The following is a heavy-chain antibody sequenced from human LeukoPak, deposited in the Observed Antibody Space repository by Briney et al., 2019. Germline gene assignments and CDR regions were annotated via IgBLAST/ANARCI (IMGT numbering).Heavy chain of an antibody. Sequence: SETLSLTCSVSGGTIHSYYWSWIRQPPGKALEFIGYIYTGGNTNYNPSLKRRVAISVDTSKNQFSLRLNSVTAADTAVYYCARRSNYFDYWGQGTLVTVSS. CDR1: GGTIHSYY. CDR2: IYTGGNT. CDR3: ARRSNYFDY. J-gene: IGHJ4*02. V-gene: IGHV4-4*09. D-gene: IGHD4-11*01.